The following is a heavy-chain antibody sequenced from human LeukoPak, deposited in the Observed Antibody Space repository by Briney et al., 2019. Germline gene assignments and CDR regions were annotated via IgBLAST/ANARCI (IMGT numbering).Heavy chain of an antibody. CDR1: AYSFTTYD. CDR2: MNPNSGDT. CDR3: AMGPRNGGIHY. J-gene: IGHJ4*02. D-gene: IGHD2-15*01. V-gene: IGHV1-8*01. Sequence: GASVKVSCKASAYSFTTYDFNWVRQATGQGLEWMGWMNPNSGDTGYAQNFQGRVTMTRYTSITTAYMELSSLKSDDTAIYYCAMGPRNGGIHYWGQGTLVTVSS.